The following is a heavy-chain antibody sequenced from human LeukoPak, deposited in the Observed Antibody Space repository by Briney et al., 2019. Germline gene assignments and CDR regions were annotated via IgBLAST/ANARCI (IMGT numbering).Heavy chain of an antibody. J-gene: IGHJ5*02. CDR3: ARVYVQGSGSYYNFGFDP. CDR2: ISSSSSTI. V-gene: IGHV3-48*04. D-gene: IGHD3-10*01. CDR1: GFTVSSNN. Sequence: GGSLRLSCAASGFTVSSNNMNWVRQAPGKGLEWVSYISSSSSTIYYADSVKGRFTISRDNAKNSLYLQMNSLRAEDTAVYYCARVYVQGSGSYYNFGFDPWGQGTLVTVSS.